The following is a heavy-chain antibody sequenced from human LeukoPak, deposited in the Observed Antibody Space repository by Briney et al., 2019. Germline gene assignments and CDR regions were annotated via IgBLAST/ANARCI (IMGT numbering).Heavy chain of an antibody. CDR1: GVSVSGGTYF. Sequence: SETLSLTCTVSGVSVSGGTYFLNWIRQPPGKGLEWIGYIDYNGRTNYNPSLKSRVTISVGTSKNQFPLKLNSVTAADTAVYYCARGSGWLTDHWGQGTLVTVSS. V-gene: IGHV4-61*01. D-gene: IGHD6-19*01. CDR3: ARGSGWLTDH. CDR2: IDYNGRT. J-gene: IGHJ4*02.